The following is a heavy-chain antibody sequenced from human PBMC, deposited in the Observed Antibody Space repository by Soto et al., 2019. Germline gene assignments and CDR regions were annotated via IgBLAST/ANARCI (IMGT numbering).Heavy chain of an antibody. CDR2: ISWNSGSI. Sequence: GGSLRLSCAASGFTFDDYAMHWVRQAPGKGLEWVSGISWNSGSIGYADSVKGRFTISRDNAKNSLYLQMNSLRAEDTALYYCAKDMWPGYCSGGSCYSPFDPWGQGTLVTV. D-gene: IGHD2-15*01. CDR1: GFTFDDYA. J-gene: IGHJ5*02. V-gene: IGHV3-9*01. CDR3: AKDMWPGYCSGGSCYSPFDP.